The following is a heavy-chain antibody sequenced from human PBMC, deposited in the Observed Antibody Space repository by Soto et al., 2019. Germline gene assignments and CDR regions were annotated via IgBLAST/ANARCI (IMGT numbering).Heavy chain of an antibody. CDR2: TYSGDGRT. CDR3: AKDLGTSGWYFDY. D-gene: IGHD6-19*01. Sequence: EVQLLESGGGLVQPGGSLRLSCAASGFIFSDYAMSWVRQAPGKGLEWVSSTYSGDGRTYYADSVKGRFTISRDNSKNTLYLQMNSLRAEDTAVYYCAKDLGTSGWYFDYWGQGVLVTVSS. CDR1: GFIFSDYA. V-gene: IGHV3-23*01. J-gene: IGHJ4*02.